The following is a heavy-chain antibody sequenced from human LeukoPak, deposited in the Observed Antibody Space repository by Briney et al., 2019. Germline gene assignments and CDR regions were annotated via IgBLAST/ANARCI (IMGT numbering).Heavy chain of an antibody. D-gene: IGHD6-13*01. V-gene: IGHV1-2*02. CDR2: INPNSGGT. Sequence: ASVKVSCKASGYTFTGYYMHWVRQAPGQGLEWMGWINPNSGGTNYAQKFQGRVTMTRDTSISTAYMELSRLRSDDTAVYYCARDVVAAAGSWDYWGQGTLVTVSS. CDR1: GYTFTGYY. CDR3: ARDVVAAAGSWDY. J-gene: IGHJ4*02.